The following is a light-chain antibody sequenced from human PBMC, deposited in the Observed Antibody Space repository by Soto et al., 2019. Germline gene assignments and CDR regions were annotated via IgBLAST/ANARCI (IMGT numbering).Light chain of an antibody. CDR1: ISDVGDYDY. CDR2: DVY. Sequence: QSALTQPRSVSGSPGQSVTISCTGTISDVGDYDYVSCYQQHPGKAPKLIIYDVYKRSSGVPDRFSGSKSGNTASLTISGLQAEDEADYYCCSYAGSSTSVIFGGGTKVTVL. V-gene: IGLV2-11*01. CDR3: CSYAGSSTSVI. J-gene: IGLJ2*01.